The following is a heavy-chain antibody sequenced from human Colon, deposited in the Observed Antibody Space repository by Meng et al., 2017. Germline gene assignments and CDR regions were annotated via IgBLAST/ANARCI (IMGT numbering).Heavy chain of an antibody. CDR2: IYHSGST. Sequence: QVYLKESRPGLVKPSWTLSLTCAGSCGSIISSNWWSWVRQPPGKGLEWIGEIYHSGSTNYNPSLKSRVTRSVDKSKNQLSLKLSSVTAADTAVYYCARVRIYGLSDYWGQGTLVTVSS. J-gene: IGHJ4*02. V-gene: IGHV4-4*02. CDR3: ARVRIYGLSDY. D-gene: IGHD4-17*01. CDR1: CGSIISSNW.